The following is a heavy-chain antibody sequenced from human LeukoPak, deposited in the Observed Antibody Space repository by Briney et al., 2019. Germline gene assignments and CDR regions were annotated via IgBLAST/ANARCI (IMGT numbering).Heavy chain of an antibody. J-gene: IGHJ6*03. CDR2: INPNSGGT. Sequence: ASVKVSCKASGYTFTGYYMHWVRQAPGQGLEWMGWINPNSGGTNYAQTFQGRVTMTEDTSTDTAYMELSSLRSEDTAVYYCATPGPSTVYYYYMDVWGKGTTVTVSS. CDR3: ATPGPSTVYYYYMDV. CDR1: GYTFTGYY. V-gene: IGHV1-2*02. D-gene: IGHD4-11*01.